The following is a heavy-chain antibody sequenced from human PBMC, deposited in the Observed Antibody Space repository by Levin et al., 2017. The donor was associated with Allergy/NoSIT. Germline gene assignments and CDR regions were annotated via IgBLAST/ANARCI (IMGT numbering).Heavy chain of an antibody. CDR3: ARGSSPTVPAAMAY. D-gene: IGHD2-2*01. CDR1: GGSLSTYY. V-gene: IGHV4-34*01. CDR2: INHAGSA. J-gene: IGHJ1*01. Sequence: SETLSLTCAVYGGSLSTYYWTWIRQPPGKGLEWIGEINHAGSANYNPSLRSRVTISVDTSKNQFSLNMRFVTAADTAVYYCARGSSPTVPAAMAYWGQGTLTTVSS.